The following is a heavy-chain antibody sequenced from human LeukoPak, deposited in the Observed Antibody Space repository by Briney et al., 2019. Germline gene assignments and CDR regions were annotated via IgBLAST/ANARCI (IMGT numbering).Heavy chain of an antibody. CDR2: INPNSGGT. CDR3: ARDHCSGGSCTYYFDY. Sequence: ASVKVSCKASGYTFTGYYMHWVRQAPGQGLEWMGWINPNSGGTNYAQKFQGRVTMTRGTSISTAYMELSRLRSDDTAVYYCARDHCSGGSCTYYFDYWGQGTLVTVSS. J-gene: IGHJ4*02. V-gene: IGHV1-2*02. CDR1: GYTFTGYY. D-gene: IGHD2-15*01.